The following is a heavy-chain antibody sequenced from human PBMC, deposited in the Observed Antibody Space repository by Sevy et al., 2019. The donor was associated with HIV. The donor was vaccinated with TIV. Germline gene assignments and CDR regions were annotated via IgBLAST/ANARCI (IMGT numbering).Heavy chain of an antibody. CDR2: IIPIFGTP. J-gene: IGHJ3*02. CDR1: GDTFSTYG. Sequence: ASVKVSCKASGDTFSTYGLSWGRQAPGQGLEWMGGIIPIFGTPNYAQKFQGRVTITADESASTAYMELSSLRSEDTALYYCARDGGVARTGDHDAFDIWGHGTLVTVSS. CDR3: ARDGGVARTGDHDAFDI. D-gene: IGHD7-27*01. V-gene: IGHV1-69*13.